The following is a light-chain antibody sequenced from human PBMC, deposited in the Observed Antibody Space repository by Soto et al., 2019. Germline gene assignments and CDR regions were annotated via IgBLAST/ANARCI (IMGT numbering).Light chain of an antibody. Sequence: QSVLTQPPSVSAAPGQTVTISCSGSNSDIANHYISWYQQLPGTAPKLLIYDNNRRPSGIPERFSASKSGSSATLAIPGLQTGDEADYFCGIWATTLYVFGTGTKLTVL. CDR3: GIWATTLYV. J-gene: IGLJ1*01. CDR2: DNN. V-gene: IGLV1-51*01. CDR1: NSDIANHY.